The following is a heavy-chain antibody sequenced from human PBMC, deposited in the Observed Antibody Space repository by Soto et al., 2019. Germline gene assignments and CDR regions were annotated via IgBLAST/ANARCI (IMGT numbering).Heavy chain of an antibody. J-gene: IGHJ4*02. D-gene: IGHD3-22*01. CDR2: INPSGGST. CDR1: GYTFTSYY. Sequence: ASEKVSCKASGYTFTSYYMHWVRQASGQGLEWMGIINPSGGSTSYAQKFQGRVTMTRDTSTSTVYMELSSLRSEDTAVYYCARAPQSYYYDSSGYFDYWDQGTLVSVSS. CDR3: ARAPQSYYYDSSGYFDY. V-gene: IGHV1-46*01.